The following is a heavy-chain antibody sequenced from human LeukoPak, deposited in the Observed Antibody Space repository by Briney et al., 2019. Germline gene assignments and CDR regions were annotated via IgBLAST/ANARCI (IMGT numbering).Heavy chain of an antibody. D-gene: IGHD6-19*01. Sequence: PGGSPRLSCAASGFTFSDYYMSWIRQAPGKGLEWVSYISSSGSTIYYADSVKGRFTISRDNAKNSLYLQMNSLRAEDTAVYYCATWGSIAVAGHHYWGQGTLVTVSS. CDR3: ATWGSIAVAGHHY. CDR2: ISSSGSTI. J-gene: IGHJ4*02. V-gene: IGHV3-11*04. CDR1: GFTFSDYY.